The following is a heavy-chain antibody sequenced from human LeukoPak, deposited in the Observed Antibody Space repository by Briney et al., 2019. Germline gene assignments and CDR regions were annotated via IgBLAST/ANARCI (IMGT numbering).Heavy chain of an antibody. V-gene: IGHV6-1*01. D-gene: IGHD1-20*01. CDR1: GDSVSSNSAA. J-gene: IGHJ6*03. CDR2: TYYRSKWYN. Sequence: SQTLSLTCAISGDSVSSNSAAWNWIRQSPSRGLEWLGRTYYRSKWYNDYAVSVKSRITINPDTSKNQFSLQLNSVTPEDTAVYYCARAGAPRYNWNLYYYYMDVWGKGTTVTVSS. CDR3: ARAGAPRYNWNLYYYYMDV.